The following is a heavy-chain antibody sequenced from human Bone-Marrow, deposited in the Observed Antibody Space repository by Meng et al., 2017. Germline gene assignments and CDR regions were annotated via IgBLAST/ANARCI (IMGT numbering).Heavy chain of an antibody. CDR2: IKSKTDGGTT. Sequence: GGSLRLSCAASGFTFSNAWMSWVRQAPGKGLEWVGRIKSKTDGGTTDYAAPVKGRFTISRDDSKNTLYLQMNSLKTEDTAVYYCTTDATYCSSTSCFLPDVWARGPSAT. V-gene: IGHV3-15*01. D-gene: IGHD2-2*01. J-gene: IGHJ6*02. CDR3: TTDATYCSSTSCFLPDV. CDR1: GFTFSNAW.